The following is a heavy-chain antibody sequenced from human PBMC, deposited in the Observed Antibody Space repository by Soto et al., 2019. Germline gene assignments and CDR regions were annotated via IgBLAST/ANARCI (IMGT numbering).Heavy chain of an antibody. V-gene: IGHV3-74*01. CDR3: TRGASGYGNFDY. J-gene: IGHJ4*02. Sequence: EVQLVESGGGVVQPGGSLRLSCAASGFSFSTWMHWVRQAPGKGLVWLSRINSDGSSITYVDSVKGRFTVSRDNAKKTLYLQINSLTVEDTAVYYCTRGASGYGNFDYWGQGVLLTVSS. CDR2: INSDGSSI. D-gene: IGHD5-12*01. CDR1: GFSFSTW.